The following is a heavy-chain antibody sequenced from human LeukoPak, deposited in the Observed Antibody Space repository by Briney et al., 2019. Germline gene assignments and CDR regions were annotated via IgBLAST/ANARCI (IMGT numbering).Heavy chain of an antibody. V-gene: IGHV3-9*01. CDR2: ISWNSGSI. J-gene: IGHJ3*02. Sequence: GRSLRLSCAASGFTFDDYAMHWVRQAPGKGLKWVSGISWNSGSIGYADSVKGRFTISRDNAKNSLYLQMNSLRAEDTALYYCAKDLYYDILTDAFDIWGQGTMVTVSS. CDR3: AKDLYYDILTDAFDI. CDR1: GFTFDDYA. D-gene: IGHD3-9*01.